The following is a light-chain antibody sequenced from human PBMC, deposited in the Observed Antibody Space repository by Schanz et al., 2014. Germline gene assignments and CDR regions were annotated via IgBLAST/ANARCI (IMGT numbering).Light chain of an antibody. CDR3: QQSYSALRT. V-gene: IGKV1-39*01. CDR2: SAS. Sequence: DIQMTQSPSSLSASVGDRVTITCRASQSISSYLNWYQQKPGKAPKLLMYSASSLQSGVPSRFSGSGSGTDFTLTISSLQPEDFATYYCQQSYSALRTFGQGTKVETK. CDR1: QSISSY. J-gene: IGKJ1*01.